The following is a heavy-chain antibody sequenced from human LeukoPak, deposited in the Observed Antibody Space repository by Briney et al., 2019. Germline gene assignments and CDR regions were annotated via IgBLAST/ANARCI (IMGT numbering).Heavy chain of an antibody. J-gene: IGHJ6*03. CDR1: GFTFDDHG. D-gene: IGHD5-24*01. CDR2: INWNGGST. V-gene: IGHV3-20*04. Sequence: GGSLRLSCAASGFTFDDHGMSWVRQAPGKGLEWVSGINWNGGSTGYADSVKGRFTISRDNAKNSLYLQMNSLRAEDTALYYCARLMAPLYYYMDVWGTGTTVTVSS. CDR3: ARLMAPLYYYMDV.